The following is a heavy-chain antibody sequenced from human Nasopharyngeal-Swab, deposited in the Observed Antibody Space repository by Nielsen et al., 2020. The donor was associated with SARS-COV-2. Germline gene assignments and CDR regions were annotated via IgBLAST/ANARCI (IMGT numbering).Heavy chain of an antibody. V-gene: IGHV3-9*01. CDR3: AKVGSGYDNDY. Sequence: SLKISCAASGFTFDDYAMHWVRQAPGKGLEWVSGISWNSGSIGYADSVKGRFTISRDNAKNSLYLQINSLRAEDTALYYCAKVGSGYDNDYWGQGTLVTVSS. CDR1: GFTFDDYA. CDR2: ISWNSGSI. J-gene: IGHJ4*02. D-gene: IGHD3-22*01.